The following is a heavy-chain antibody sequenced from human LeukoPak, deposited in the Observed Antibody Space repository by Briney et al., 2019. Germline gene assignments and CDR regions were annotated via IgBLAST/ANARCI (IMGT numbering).Heavy chain of an antibody. CDR3: ARSTVTTLVDY. D-gene: IGHD4-17*01. J-gene: IGHJ4*02. CDR1: GFTFSSYG. V-gene: IGHV3-48*04. Sequence: GGSLRLSCAASGFTFSSYGMHWIRQAPGKGLEWVSYISSSGSTIYYADSVKGRFTISRDNAKNSLYLQMNSLRAEDTAVYYCARSTVTTLVDYWGQGTLVTVSS. CDR2: ISSSGSTI.